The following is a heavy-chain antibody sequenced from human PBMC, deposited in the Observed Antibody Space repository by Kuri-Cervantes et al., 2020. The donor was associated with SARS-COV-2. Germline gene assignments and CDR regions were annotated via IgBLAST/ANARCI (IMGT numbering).Heavy chain of an antibody. D-gene: IGHD6-13*01. J-gene: IGHJ4*02. Sequence: SQTLSLTCAVYGGSFSDYYWTWIRQPPGKGLEWIGEINHTGSANYNPSLKGRFTISVDTSKNQFSLKLSSVTAADTAVYYCARLYSSSWYGSLGKQIDYWGQETLVTVSS. V-gene: IGHV4-34*01. CDR1: GGSFSDYY. CDR2: INHTGSA. CDR3: ARLYSSSWYGSLGKQIDY.